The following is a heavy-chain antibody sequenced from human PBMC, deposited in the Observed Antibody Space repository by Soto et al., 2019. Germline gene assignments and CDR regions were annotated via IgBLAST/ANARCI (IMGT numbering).Heavy chain of an antibody. CDR3: VSSSGQLKPFDC. V-gene: IGHV1-45*02. CDR1: GYTFTYRY. J-gene: IGHJ4*02. CDR2: ITPFNGNT. D-gene: IGHD6-13*01. Sequence: SVKVSCKASGYTFTYRYLHWVRQAPGQALEWMGWITPFNGNTNYAQKFQDRVTITRDRPMSTAYMELSSLRSEDTAMYYCVSSSGQLKPFDCWGQGTLVTVSS.